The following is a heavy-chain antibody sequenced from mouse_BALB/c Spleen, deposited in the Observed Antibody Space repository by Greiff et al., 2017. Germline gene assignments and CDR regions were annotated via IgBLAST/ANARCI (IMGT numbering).Heavy chain of an antibody. Sequence: VKLMESGAELVRPGASVTLSCKASGYTFTDYEMHWVKQTPVHGLEWIGAIDPETGGTAYNQKFKGKATLTADKSSSTAYMELRSLTSEDSAVYYCTRSYGNYVRAMDYWGQGTSVTVSS. CDR3: TRSYGNYVRAMDY. D-gene: IGHD2-1*01. CDR2: IDPETGGT. J-gene: IGHJ4*01. V-gene: IGHV1-15*01. CDR1: GYTFTDYE.